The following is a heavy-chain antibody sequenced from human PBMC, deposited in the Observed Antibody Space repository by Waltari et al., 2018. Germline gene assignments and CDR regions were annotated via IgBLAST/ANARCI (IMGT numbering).Heavy chain of an antibody. CDR2: IYYRGST. D-gene: IGHD6-6*01. CDR3: ARLAARVAFDI. V-gene: IGHV4-39*01. J-gene: IGHJ3*02. Sequence: QLQLQESGPGLVKPSETLSLTCTVSGGSISSSSYYWGWIRQPPGEGLEWIGSIYYRGSTHYNPSLKSRVTISVDTSKNQFSLKLSSVTAADTAVYYCARLAARVAFDIWGQGTMVTVSS. CDR1: GGSISSSSYY.